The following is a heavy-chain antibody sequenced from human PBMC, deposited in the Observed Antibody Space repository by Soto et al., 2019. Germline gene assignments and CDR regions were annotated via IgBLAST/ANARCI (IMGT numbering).Heavy chain of an antibody. V-gene: IGHV4-4*08. J-gene: IGHJ6*02. D-gene: IGHD3-16*02. CDR1: GASIRSYY. Sequence: SETRSLTCSVSGASIRSYYWHWIRQPPGKGLEWIGYVYTSDYTRYSSSLKSRVTISVDTSKSQFYLRLNSVTAADTAVNYCASSAGHPGVIFYYNGMDVWGQGTTVTVSS. CDR2: VYTSDYT. CDR3: ASSAGHPGVIFYYNGMDV.